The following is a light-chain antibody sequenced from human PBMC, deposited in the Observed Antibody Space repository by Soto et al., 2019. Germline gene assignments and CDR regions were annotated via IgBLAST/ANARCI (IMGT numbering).Light chain of an antibody. J-gene: IGKJ1*01. V-gene: IGKV3-20*01. CDR1: QSVSSSY. Sequence: EIVLTQSPGTLSFSPGERATLSCRASQSVSSSYLAWYQQKPGQAPRLLIYGASSRATGIPDRFSGSGSGTAFTLTISSLQPEDFATYYCQKSYSTSWKFGQGTKVDIK. CDR3: QKSYSTSWK. CDR2: GAS.